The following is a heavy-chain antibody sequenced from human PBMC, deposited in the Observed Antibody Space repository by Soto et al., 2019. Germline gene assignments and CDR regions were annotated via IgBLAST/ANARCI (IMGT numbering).Heavy chain of an antibody. CDR2: IKQDGSEN. CDR3: ARDGPFISVAAPAFQYAMDV. J-gene: IGHJ6*02. CDR1: SFTFSSYW. Sequence: GSLRLSCAASSFTFSSYWLSWVRQAPGKGLEWVATIKQDGSENYYVDSVKGRFTISRDNAKNSLYLQMSSLRADDTAVYYCARDGPFISVAAPAFQYAMDVWGQGTTVTVSS. D-gene: IGHD6-19*01. V-gene: IGHV3-7*03.